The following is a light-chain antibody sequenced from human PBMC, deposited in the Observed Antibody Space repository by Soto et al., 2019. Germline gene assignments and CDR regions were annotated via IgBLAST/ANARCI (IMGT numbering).Light chain of an antibody. CDR1: QTIRSNY. J-gene: IGKJ1*01. V-gene: IGKV3-20*01. CDR3: QQYSSSPWT. Sequence: ETVLTQYPGTLSLSPGERATLSCRASQTIRSNYLAWYRQTPGQAPRLLIYGASNKATGIADRFSGSGSGTDFTLIISIPEHEDFAMDYRQQYSSSPWTFGQGTKVEIK. CDR2: GAS.